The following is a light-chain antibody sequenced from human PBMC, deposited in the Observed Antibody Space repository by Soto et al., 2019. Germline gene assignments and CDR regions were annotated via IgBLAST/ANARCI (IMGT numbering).Light chain of an antibody. CDR1: QSISGW. V-gene: IGKV1-5*03. Sequence: DIQMTQSPSTLSASVGDRVTITCRASQSISGWLAWYQQKPGKAPKLLIYKASSLESGVPSRFSSSGSGTEFTLTISNLQPDDFATYYCQQYNSYWTFGQGTKVEIK. J-gene: IGKJ1*01. CDR2: KAS. CDR3: QQYNSYWT.